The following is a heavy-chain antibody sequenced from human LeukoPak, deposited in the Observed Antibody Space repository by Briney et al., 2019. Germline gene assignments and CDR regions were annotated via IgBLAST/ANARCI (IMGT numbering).Heavy chain of an antibody. V-gene: IGHV3-74*01. CDR1: GFTFSSYW. CDR2: INSDGSST. D-gene: IGHD1-26*01. J-gene: IGHJ4*02. Sequence: GGSLRLSCAASGFTFSSYWMHWVRQAPGKGLGWVSRINSDGSSTIYADSVKGRFTISRDNAKNTLYLQMNSLRAEDTAVYYCARDLLGNSGSYLRHPNGPPFDYRGQRTLVTVSS. CDR3: ARDLLGNSGSYLRHPNGPPFDY.